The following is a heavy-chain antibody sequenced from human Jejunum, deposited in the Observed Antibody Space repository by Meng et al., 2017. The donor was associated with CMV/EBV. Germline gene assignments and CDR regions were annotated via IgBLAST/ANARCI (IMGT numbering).Heavy chain of an antibody. J-gene: IGHJ6*02. CDR1: GVTLSSYD. Sequence: LSCAASGVTLSSYDRTGGRQATGKGREWVSGITGSGGRTYYAEAVKGRFTNSRDNSKNTLYLQMNSLRAEDTAVYYCANVGRDVWGQGTTVTVSS. CDR2: ITGSGGRT. D-gene: IGHD3-10*01. CDR3: ANVGRDV. V-gene: IGHV3-23*01.